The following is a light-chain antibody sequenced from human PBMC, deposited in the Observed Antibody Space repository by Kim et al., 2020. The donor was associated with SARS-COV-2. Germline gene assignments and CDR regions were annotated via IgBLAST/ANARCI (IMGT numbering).Light chain of an antibody. V-gene: IGKV4-1*01. J-gene: IGKJ2*01. CDR1: QSVLYCSNNKNC. CDR2: WAS. CDR3: QQYYSTPYT. Sequence: DIVMTQSPDYLAMSLGERATINCKSSQSVLYCSNNKNCIVWYQQKPGQPPKVVIYWASTRKSGVPDRFSGSGSGTDFTLTISSLQAEDVAVYYCQQYYSTPYTFGQGTKLEI.